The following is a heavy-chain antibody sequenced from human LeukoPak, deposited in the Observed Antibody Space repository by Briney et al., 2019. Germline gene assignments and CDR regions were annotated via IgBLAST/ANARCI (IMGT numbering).Heavy chain of an antibody. J-gene: IGHJ5*02. CDR2: INHSGST. CDR3: ARCGRSPLNSSGYSRLPPRTGFDP. CDR1: GYSISSGYY. D-gene: IGHD3-22*01. Sequence: PSETLSLTCTVSGYSISSGYYWGWIRQPPGQGLEWIGEINHSGSTNYNPSLKSRVTISVDTSKNQFSLKLSSVTAADTAVYYCARCGRSPLNSSGYSRLPPRTGFDPWGQGTLVTVSS. V-gene: IGHV4-38-2*02.